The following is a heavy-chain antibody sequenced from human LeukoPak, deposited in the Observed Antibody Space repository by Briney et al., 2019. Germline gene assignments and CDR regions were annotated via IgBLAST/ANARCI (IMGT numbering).Heavy chain of an antibody. CDR1: GFTFSNYG. CDR2: ISYDGSNK. J-gene: IGHJ4*02. V-gene: IGHV3-30*18. D-gene: IGHD6-13*01. CDR3: AKDNVAAAGRYFDY. Sequence: GGSLRLSCAVSGFTFSNYGMHWVRQAPGKGVEWGALISYDGSNKYFADSVKGRFTISRDNSKNTLYLQMHSLRAEDTAVYYCAKDNVAAAGRYFDYWGQGTLVTVSS.